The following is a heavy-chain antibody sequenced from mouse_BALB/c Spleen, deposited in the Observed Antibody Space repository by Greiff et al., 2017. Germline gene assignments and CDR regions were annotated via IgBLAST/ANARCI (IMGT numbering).Heavy chain of an antibody. CDR1: GYTFTDYY. J-gene: IGHJ1*01. D-gene: IGHD2-3*01. CDR2: IYPGSGNT. Sequence: QVQLKQSGAELARPGASVKLSCKASGYTFTDYYINWVKQRTGQGLEWIGEIYPGSGNTYYNEKFKGKATLTADKSSSTAYMQLSSLTSEDSAVYFCAREGDDGPFDVWGAGTTVTVSS. V-gene: IGHV1-77*01. CDR3: AREGDDGPFDV.